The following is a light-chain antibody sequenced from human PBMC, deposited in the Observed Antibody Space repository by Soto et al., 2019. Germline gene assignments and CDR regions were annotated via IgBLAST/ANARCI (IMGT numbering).Light chain of an antibody. J-gene: IGKJ1*01. Sequence: EIVLTQSPATLSLSPGERATLSCRASQSVSSYLAWYQQKPGQAPRPLIYDASNRATGSPARFSGSGSGTDFTLTISSLEAEDFAVYYCQQRSNWPGTFGQGTKVEIK. CDR1: QSVSSY. CDR2: DAS. CDR3: QQRSNWPGT. V-gene: IGKV3-11*01.